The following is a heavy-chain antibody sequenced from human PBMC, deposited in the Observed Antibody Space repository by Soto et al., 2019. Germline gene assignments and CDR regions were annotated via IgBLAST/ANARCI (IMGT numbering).Heavy chain of an antibody. V-gene: IGHV3-21*01. CDR3: ASLTVAGTTVFDP. Sequence: PVGSVRLSCAASGFTFSSYSMNWVRQAPGKGLEWVSSISSSSSYIYYADSVKGRFTISRDNAKNSLYLQMNSLRAEDTAVYYCASLTVAGTTVFDPWGPGTLVTVSS. D-gene: IGHD6-19*01. CDR1: GFTFSSYS. J-gene: IGHJ5*02. CDR2: ISSSSSYI.